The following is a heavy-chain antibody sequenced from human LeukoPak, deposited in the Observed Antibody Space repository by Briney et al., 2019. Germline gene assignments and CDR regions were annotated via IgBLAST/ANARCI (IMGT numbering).Heavy chain of an antibody. V-gene: IGHV4-38-2*01. CDR1: GYSISSGYY. Sequence: PSETLSLTCAVSGYSISSGYYWGWIRQPPGKGLEWIGSIYHSGSTYYNPSLKSRVTISVDTSKNQFSLKLSSVTAADTAVFYCARSRNWNYVRALDIWGQGTVVTVSS. D-gene: IGHD1-7*01. CDR3: ARSRNWNYVRALDI. J-gene: IGHJ3*02. CDR2: IYHSGST.